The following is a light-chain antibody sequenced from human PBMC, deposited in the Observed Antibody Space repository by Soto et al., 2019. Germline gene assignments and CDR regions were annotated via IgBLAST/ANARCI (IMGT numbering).Light chain of an antibody. CDR3: SSYISSSTL. V-gene: IGLV2-14*01. J-gene: IGLJ2*01. CDR1: NSDVGGYNY. Sequence: QSALTQPASVSGSHGQSITISCTGTNSDVGGYNYVSWYQQHPGKAPKLMIYDVSNRPSGVSNRFSGSKSGNTASLTISGLQAEDEADYYCSSYISSSTLFGGGTKLTVL. CDR2: DVS.